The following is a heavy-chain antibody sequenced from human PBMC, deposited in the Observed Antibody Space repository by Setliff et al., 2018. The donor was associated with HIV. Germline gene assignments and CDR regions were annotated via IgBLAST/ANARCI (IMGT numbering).Heavy chain of an antibody. CDR3: AGTQPDTIFGVVVFDY. Sequence: SETLSLTCTVSGGSIGSSDYYWGWVRQPPGGGLEWIGSVYYSGVTHYNPSLKSRVTISVDTSKNQVSLRLTPMTAADTAVYYCAGTQPDTIFGVVVFDYWGQGKMVTVSS. J-gene: IGHJ4*02. D-gene: IGHD3-3*01. CDR2: VYYSGVT. V-gene: IGHV4-39*01. CDR1: GGSIGSSDYY.